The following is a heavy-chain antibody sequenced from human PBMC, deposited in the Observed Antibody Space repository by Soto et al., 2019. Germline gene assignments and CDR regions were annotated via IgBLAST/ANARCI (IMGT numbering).Heavy chain of an antibody. CDR2: IYYSGST. Sequence: SETLSLTCTVSGGSISSSSYYWGWIRQPPGKGLEWIGSIYYSGSTYYNPSLKSRVTISVDTSKNQFSLKLSSVTAADTAVYYCARTWDHTYYDILTTGWFDPWGQGTLVTVSS. CDR1: GGSISSSSYY. V-gene: IGHV4-39*01. J-gene: IGHJ5*02. CDR3: ARTWDHTYYDILTTGWFDP. D-gene: IGHD3-9*01.